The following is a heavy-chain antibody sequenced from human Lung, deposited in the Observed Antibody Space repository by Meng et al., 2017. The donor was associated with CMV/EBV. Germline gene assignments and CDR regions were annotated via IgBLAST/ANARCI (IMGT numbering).Heavy chain of an antibody. Sequence: SCAVSGINSNTYWMHWVRQVPGKGLVWLSRIYSDGISTRYADSAKGRFTISRDNTKSTLYLQMNGLRAEDTAVYYCAREPGRGAFDIWGQGTMVTVSS. J-gene: IGHJ3*02. CDR1: GINSNTYW. V-gene: IGHV3-74*01. CDR3: AREPGRGAFDI. D-gene: IGHD3-10*01. CDR2: IYSDGIST.